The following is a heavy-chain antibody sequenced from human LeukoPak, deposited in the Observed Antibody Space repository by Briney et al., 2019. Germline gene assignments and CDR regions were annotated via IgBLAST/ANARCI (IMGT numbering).Heavy chain of an antibody. Sequence: GRSLRLSCAASGFTFSSYAMQWVRQAPGKGLEWVAVISYDGSDKNYADSVKGRCTISRDNSKNTLYLQMNSLRADDTAVYYCARDKIEGPTKLDYWGQGILVTVSS. J-gene: IGHJ4*02. CDR1: GFTFSSYA. V-gene: IGHV3-30*04. D-gene: IGHD1-1*01. CDR3: ARDKIEGPTKLDY. CDR2: ISYDGSDK.